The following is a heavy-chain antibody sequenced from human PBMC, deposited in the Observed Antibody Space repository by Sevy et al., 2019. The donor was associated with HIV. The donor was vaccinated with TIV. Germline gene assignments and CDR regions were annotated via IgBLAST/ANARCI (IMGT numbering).Heavy chain of an antibody. J-gene: IGHJ4*02. Sequence: GGSLRLSCAGSGFIFSNSWMTWVRQGPGKGLEWVATINQHGSDKYYVDSVKGRFTISRDNAKNSVYLQMSSLRVEDTAMYYCASDYSWGQGTLVTVSS. CDR1: GFIFSNSW. V-gene: IGHV3-7*01. CDR2: INQHGSDK. CDR3: ASDYS.